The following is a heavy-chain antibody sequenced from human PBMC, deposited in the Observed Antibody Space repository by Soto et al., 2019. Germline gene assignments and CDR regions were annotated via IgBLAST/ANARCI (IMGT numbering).Heavy chain of an antibody. V-gene: IGHV3-23*01. J-gene: IGHJ4*02. Sequence: EVQLLESGGGLVQPGGSLRLSCVASGFTFRDSAMSWVRQAPGKGLEWVSGISGSGTNTYYADSVKGRFTVSRDNSKNTLHLQMNSLRAEDTAVYYCAKDRHGMLVVVGIDYWGQGARVTVSS. D-gene: IGHD3-22*01. CDR3: AKDRHGMLVVVGIDY. CDR2: ISGSGTNT. CDR1: GFTFRDSA.